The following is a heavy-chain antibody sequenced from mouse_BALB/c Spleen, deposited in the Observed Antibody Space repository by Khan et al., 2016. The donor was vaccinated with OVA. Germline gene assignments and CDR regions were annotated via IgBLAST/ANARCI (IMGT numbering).Heavy chain of an antibody. Sequence: EVELVESGPGLVKPSQSLSLTCTVTGYSITSDYAWNWIRQFPGNKLEWMGYISYSGSTNYNPALKSRISITRDTSKNQFFLQLNSVTTEDTAACYCARNGSRYNYAVDYWGQGTSVTVSS. CDR3: ARNGSRYNYAVDY. CDR2: ISYSGST. J-gene: IGHJ4*01. CDR1: GYSITSDYA. V-gene: IGHV3-2*02. D-gene: IGHD2-2*01.